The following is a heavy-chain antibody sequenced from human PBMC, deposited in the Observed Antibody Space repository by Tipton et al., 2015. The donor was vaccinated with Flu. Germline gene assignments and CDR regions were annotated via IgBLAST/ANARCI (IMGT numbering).Heavy chain of an antibody. J-gene: IGHJ4*02. V-gene: IGHV3-53*05. CDR3: ARDVSGYSGYVH. CDR1: DFPISASF. D-gene: IGHD5-12*01. Sequence: GSLRLSCAASDFPISASFMSWVRQAPGKGLEWVSIIYAGGTTSYADSVKGRFTISRDNSKNTLYLQMNSLRPEDTAVYYCARDVSGYSGYVHWGQGTLVTVSS. CDR2: IYAGGTT.